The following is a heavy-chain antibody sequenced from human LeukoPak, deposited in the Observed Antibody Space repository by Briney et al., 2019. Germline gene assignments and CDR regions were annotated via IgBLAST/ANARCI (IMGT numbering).Heavy chain of an antibody. Sequence: PSETLSLTCAVYGGSFSGYYWSWIRQPPGKGLEWIGYIYYSGSTYYNPSLKSRVTISVDTSKNQFSLKLSSVTAADTAVYYCARIFRLGYCSGGSCPYYFDYWGQGTLVTVSS. V-gene: IGHV4-30-4*08. CDR2: IYYSGST. CDR1: GGSFSGYY. CDR3: ARIFRLGYCSGGSCPYYFDY. J-gene: IGHJ4*02. D-gene: IGHD2-15*01.